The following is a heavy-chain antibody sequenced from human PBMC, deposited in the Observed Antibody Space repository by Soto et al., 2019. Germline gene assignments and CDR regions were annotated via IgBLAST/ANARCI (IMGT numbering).Heavy chain of an antibody. D-gene: IGHD2-15*01. V-gene: IGHV4-4*02. Sequence: QVQLQESGPGLVKPSGTLSLTCAVSSGSISSSNWWSWVRQPPGKGLAWIGEIYHSGSTNYNPSLKSRVTIAVDKSKNQFSLELSSVTGADTAVYYWARGVGYCSGGSCYSDYWGQGTLVTVSS. J-gene: IGHJ4*02. CDR3: ARGVGYCSGGSCYSDY. CDR2: IYHSGST. CDR1: SGSISSSNW.